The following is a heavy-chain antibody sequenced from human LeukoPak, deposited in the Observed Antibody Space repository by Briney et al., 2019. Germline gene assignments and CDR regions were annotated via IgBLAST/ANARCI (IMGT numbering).Heavy chain of an antibody. CDR2: IIPIFGTA. D-gene: IGHD3-16*02. Sequence: SVKVSCKASGGTFSSYAISWVRQAPGQGLEWMGGIIPIFGTANYAQKFQGRVTITADESTSTAYMELSSLRSEDTAVYYCARSRAVTPSYDYVWGSYRFPYFDYWGQGTLVTVSS. CDR3: ARSRAVTPSYDYVWGSYRFPYFDY. J-gene: IGHJ4*02. V-gene: IGHV1-69*13. CDR1: GGTFSSYA.